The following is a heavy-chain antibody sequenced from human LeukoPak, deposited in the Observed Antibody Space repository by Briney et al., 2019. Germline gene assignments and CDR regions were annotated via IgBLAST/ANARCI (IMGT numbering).Heavy chain of an antibody. J-gene: IGHJ3*02. CDR1: GYSVTSYW. CDR2: VFPGDSDT. D-gene: IGHD3-3*01. V-gene: IGHV5-51*01. CDR3: ARGITIFGVVHRGDAFDI. Sequence: GVPLQISCQGSGYSVTSYWIGWVRPMPGKGLEWMGIVFPGDSDTRYSPSCQGQVTISADKSISTAYLQWSSLKASDTAMYYCARGITIFGVVHRGDAFDIWGQGTMVTVSS.